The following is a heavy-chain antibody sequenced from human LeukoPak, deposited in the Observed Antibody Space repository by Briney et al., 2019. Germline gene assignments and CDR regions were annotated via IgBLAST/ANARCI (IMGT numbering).Heavy chain of an antibody. CDR1: GFTLSSHC. D-gene: IGHD3-10*01. CDR3: VKVGTGNQYGSGDFDL. Sequence: GGSLRLSCAASGFTLSSHCMNWARQAPGKGLEWVSAISSSSTSIKYADSVKGRFTISRDNAKNSVYLEMNSLRVEDTAVYYCVKVGTGNQYGSGDFDLWGQGSLVTVSS. V-gene: IGHV3-21*01. J-gene: IGHJ4*02. CDR2: ISSSSTSI.